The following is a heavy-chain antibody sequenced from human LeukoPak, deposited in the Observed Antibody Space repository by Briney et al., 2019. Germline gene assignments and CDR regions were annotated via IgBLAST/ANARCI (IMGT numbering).Heavy chain of an antibody. V-gene: IGHV3-23*01. J-gene: IGHJ4*02. D-gene: IGHD2-2*02. CDR2: ISGSGGST. CDR3: AKDLVVVPAAIPN. Sequence: GGSLRLSCAASGFTFSSYAMSWVRQAPGKGLEWVSAISGSGGSTYYADSMKGRFTISRDNSKNTLYLQMNSLRAEDTAVYYCAKDLVVVPAAIPNWGQGTLVTVSS. CDR1: GFTFSSYA.